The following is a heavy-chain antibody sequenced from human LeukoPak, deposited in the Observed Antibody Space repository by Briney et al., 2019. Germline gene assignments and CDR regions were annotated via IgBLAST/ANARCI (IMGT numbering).Heavy chain of an antibody. Sequence: GGSLRLSCAASGFTFSSYSMNWVRQAPGKGLEWVSSISSGSTYMYYADSVKGRFTISRDNARNSLYLQMNSLRAEDTAVFYCVRSLSGYYFDSWGQGTLVTVSS. CDR2: ISSGSTYM. V-gene: IGHV3-21*01. CDR3: VRSLSGYYFDS. D-gene: IGHD3-10*01. CDR1: GFTFSSYS. J-gene: IGHJ4*02.